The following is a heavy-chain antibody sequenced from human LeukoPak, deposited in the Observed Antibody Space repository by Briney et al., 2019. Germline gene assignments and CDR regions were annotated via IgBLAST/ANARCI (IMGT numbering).Heavy chain of an antibody. J-gene: IGHJ4*02. D-gene: IGHD2-21*01. Sequence: GGSLRLSCAASGFPFDDYAMHWVRQAPGKGLEWVSGISWNSGSIGYADSVKGRFTISRDNAKNSLYLQMNSLRAEDTALYYCAKVDGEGFSFDYWGQGTLVTVSS. V-gene: IGHV3-9*01. CDR3: AKVDGEGFSFDY. CDR2: ISWNSGSI. CDR1: GFPFDDYA.